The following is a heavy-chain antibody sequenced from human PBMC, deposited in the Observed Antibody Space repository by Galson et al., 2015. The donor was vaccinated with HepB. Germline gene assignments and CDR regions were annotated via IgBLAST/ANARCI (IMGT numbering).Heavy chain of an antibody. CDR2: IYPGDSDT. Sequence: QSGAEVKKPGESLKISCKGSGYSFTSYWIAWVRQMPGKGLEWMGMIYPGDSDTRYSPSFQGQVTISADKSIGTAYLQWSSLQASDTAMYYCARVDTAMIIDYWGQGTLVTVSS. D-gene: IGHD5-18*01. V-gene: IGHV5-51*01. CDR1: GYSFTSYW. J-gene: IGHJ4*02. CDR3: ARVDTAMIIDY.